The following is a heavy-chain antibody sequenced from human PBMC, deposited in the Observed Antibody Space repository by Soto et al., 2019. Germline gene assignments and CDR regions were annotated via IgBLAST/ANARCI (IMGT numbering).Heavy chain of an antibody. Sequence: PSETLSLTCTVSVGSITNYYWSWLRQSPGRGLEWIAYVRYNGYTRYTPSLKSRLTISVDTSRNQFFLSLTSVTATDTAVYYCARTTDDGNMDVWGTGTTVTVS. CDR3: ARTTDDGNMDV. V-gene: IGHV4-59*08. J-gene: IGHJ6*03. CDR1: VGSITNYY. D-gene: IGHD1-1*01. CDR2: VRYNGYT.